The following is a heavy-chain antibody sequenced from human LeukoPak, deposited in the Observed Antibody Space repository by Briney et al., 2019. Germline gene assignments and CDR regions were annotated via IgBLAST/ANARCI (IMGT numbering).Heavy chain of an antibody. CDR3: ARGYYDLLTGHVVTYYFDY. J-gene: IGHJ4*02. V-gene: IGHV1-3*01. CDR2: INAGNGNT. CDR1: GYTFTSYA. Sequence: ASVKVSCKASGYTFTSYAMHWVRQAPGQRLEWMGWINAGNGNTKYSRKFQGRVTITRDTSASTAYMELSSLRSEDTAVYYCARGYYDLLTGHVVTYYFDYWGQGTLVTVSS. D-gene: IGHD3-9*01.